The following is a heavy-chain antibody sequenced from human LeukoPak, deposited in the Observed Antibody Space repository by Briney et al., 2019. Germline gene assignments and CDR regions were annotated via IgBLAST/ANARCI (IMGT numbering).Heavy chain of an antibody. J-gene: IGHJ4*02. V-gene: IGHV3-23*01. CDR3: AKDQRQWLVGPDY. Sequence: GGSLRLSCAASGFTFSSYAMSWVRQAPGKGLEWVSAISGSGGSTYYADSVKGRFTISRDNSKNTLYLQMNSLRAEDTAIYYCAKDQRQWLVGPDYWGQGTLVTASS. CDR1: GFTFSSYA. D-gene: IGHD6-19*01. CDR2: ISGSGGST.